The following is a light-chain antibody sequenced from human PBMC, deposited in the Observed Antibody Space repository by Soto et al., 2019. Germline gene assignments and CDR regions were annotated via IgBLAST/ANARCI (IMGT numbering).Light chain of an antibody. Sequence: EIVMTQSPATLSVSPGERATLSCRASQSVSTNLAWYQQKPGQAPSLLIYGTSTRATGIPARFSGSGSGTEFTLTISSLKSEAFAVYYCQQYNTWPRTFGQGTKVEIK. J-gene: IGKJ1*01. CDR1: QSVSTN. V-gene: IGKV3-15*01. CDR2: GTS. CDR3: QQYNTWPRT.